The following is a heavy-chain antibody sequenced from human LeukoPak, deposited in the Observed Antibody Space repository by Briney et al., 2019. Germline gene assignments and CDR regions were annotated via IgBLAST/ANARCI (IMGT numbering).Heavy chain of an antibody. J-gene: IGHJ6*03. Sequence: SETLSLTCTVSGGSISSYYWSWIRQPPGKGLEWIGYIYYSGSTNYNPSLKSRVTISVDTSKNQFSLKLSSVTAADTAVYYCARGRRGRILFSDYYYYYYMDVWGKGTTVTVSS. CDR3: ARGRRGRILFSDYYYYYYMDV. CDR2: IYYSGST. D-gene: IGHD2-15*01. CDR1: GGSISSYY. V-gene: IGHV4-59*01.